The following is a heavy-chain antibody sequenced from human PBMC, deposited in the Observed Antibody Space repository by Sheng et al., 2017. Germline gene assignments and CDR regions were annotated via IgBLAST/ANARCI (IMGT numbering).Heavy chain of an antibody. Sequence: QVQLQESGPGQVKPSQTLSLTCTVSGASISSGSYYWSWLRQPAGKGLEWIGRIYSSGSTNYNPSLRSRATISMDTSRNHFSLRLTSVTAADTAVYYCARDGSLVAGISAAFDIWGQGTMVTVSS. V-gene: IGHV4-61*02. CDR2: IYSSGST. CDR1: GASISSGSYY. CDR3: ARDGSLVAGISAAFDI. J-gene: IGHJ3*02. D-gene: IGHD2-15*01.